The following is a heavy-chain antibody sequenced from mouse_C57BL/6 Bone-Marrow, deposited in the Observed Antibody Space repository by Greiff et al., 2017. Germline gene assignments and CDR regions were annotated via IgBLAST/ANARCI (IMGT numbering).Heavy chain of an antibody. CDR1: GYTFTDHT. Sequence: VHLVESDAELVKPGASVKISCKASGYTFTDHTIHWMKQRPEQGLEWIGYIYPRDGSTKYNEQFKGKATLTADKSSSTAYMQLNSLPSEDSAVYFCARPLLFYAMDYWGQGTSVTVSS. CDR3: ARPLLFYAMDY. CDR2: IYPRDGST. V-gene: IGHV1-78*01. D-gene: IGHD2-1*01. J-gene: IGHJ4*01.